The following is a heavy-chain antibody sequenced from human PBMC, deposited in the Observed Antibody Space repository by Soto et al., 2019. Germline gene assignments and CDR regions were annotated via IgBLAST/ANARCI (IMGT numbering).Heavy chain of an antibody. D-gene: IGHD4-17*01. V-gene: IGHV4-59*01. CDR2: IYYSGST. CDR1: GGSISSYD. J-gene: IGHJ5*02. CDR3: ARGYYGDYVSSTYNWFDP. Sequence: SSETLSLTSPVSGGSISSYDWSWIRQPPGKGLEWIGYIYYSGSTNYNPSLKSRVTISVDTSKNQFSLKLSSVTAADTAGYYCARGYYGDYVSSTYNWFDPWGQGTLVTAPQ.